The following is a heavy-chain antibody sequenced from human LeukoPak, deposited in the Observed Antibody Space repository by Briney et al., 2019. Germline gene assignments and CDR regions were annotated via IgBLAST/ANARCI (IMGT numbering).Heavy chain of an antibody. D-gene: IGHD3-3*01. CDR1: GGSFSGYY. J-gene: IGHJ5*02. CDR3: ARDFWSGSNWFDP. V-gene: IGHV4-34*01. Sequence: TSETLSLTCAVYGGSFSGYYWSWIRQPPAKGLEWIGEIHHSGSPNYNPSLKSRVIISVDTSNNQFSLKLSSVTAADTAVYYCARDFWSGSNWFDPWGQGTLVTVSS. CDR2: IHHSGSP.